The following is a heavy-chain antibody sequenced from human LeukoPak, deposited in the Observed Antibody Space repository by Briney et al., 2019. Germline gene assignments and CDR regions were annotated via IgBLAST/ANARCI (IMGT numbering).Heavy chain of an antibody. CDR3: ARSGGRGYCTNGVCEGWYYFDY. J-gene: IGHJ4*02. V-gene: IGHV3-30*03. D-gene: IGHD2-8*01. Sequence: GGSLRLSCAASGFTFSSYGMHWVRQAPGKGLEWVAVISYDGSNKYYADSVKGRFTISRDNSKNTLYLQMNSLRAEDTAVYYCARSGGRGYCTNGVCEGWYYFDYWGQGTLVTVSS. CDR2: ISYDGSNK. CDR1: GFTFSSYG.